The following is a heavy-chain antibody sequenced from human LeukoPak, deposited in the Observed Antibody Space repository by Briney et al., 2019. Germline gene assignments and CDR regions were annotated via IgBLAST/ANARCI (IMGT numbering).Heavy chain of an antibody. J-gene: IGHJ6*02. CDR3: AKGLMVRGVFYYYYGMDV. CDR1: GGTFSSYA. D-gene: IGHD3-10*01. Sequence: AASVKVSCKASGGTFSSYAISWVRQAPGQGLEWMGRIIPILGIANYAQKFQGRVTITADKSTSTAYMELSSLRSEDTAVYYCAKGLMVRGVFYYYYGMDVWGQGTTVTVSS. CDR2: IIPILGIA. V-gene: IGHV1-69*04.